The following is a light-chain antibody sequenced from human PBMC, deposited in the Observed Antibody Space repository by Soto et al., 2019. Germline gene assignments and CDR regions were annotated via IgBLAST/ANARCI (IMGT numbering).Light chain of an antibody. CDR2: AAS. V-gene: IGKV1-9*01. J-gene: IGKJ1*01. Sequence: QLTQYPSSLSASVGDRVTITCRASQGISSYLAWYQQKPGKAPKLLIYAASTLQSGVPSRFSGSGSGTDFTLTISSLQPEDFATYYCQQLNSYSTFGQGTKVDIK. CDR3: QQLNSYST. CDR1: QGISSY.